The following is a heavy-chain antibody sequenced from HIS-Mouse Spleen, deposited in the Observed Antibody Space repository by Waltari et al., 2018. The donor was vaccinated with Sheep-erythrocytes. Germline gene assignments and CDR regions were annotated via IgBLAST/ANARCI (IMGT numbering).Heavy chain of an antibody. CDR2: INPNSGGT. J-gene: IGHJ1*01. CDR3: ARVGRGIAAAGTVNFQH. D-gene: IGHD6-13*01. Sequence: QVRLVQSGAEVKKPGASVKVSCKASGYTFTGYYMHWVRQAPGQGLEWMGWINPNSGGTNYAQKFQGRVTMTRDTSISTAYMELSRLRSDDTAVYYCARVGRGIAAAGTVNFQHWGQGTLVTVSS. CDR1: GYTFTGYY. V-gene: IGHV1-2*02.